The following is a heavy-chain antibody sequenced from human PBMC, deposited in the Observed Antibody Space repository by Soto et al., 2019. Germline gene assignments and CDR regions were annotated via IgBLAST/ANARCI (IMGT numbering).Heavy chain of an antibody. D-gene: IGHD1-1*01. Sequence: EVQLVESGGGLVQPGGSLRLSCAASGFTFNIYEMNWVRQAPGKGLEWVSSISGSGGETYYADSVKGRFTVSRDNAKNSLFLQMNNLRVEDTAVYYCATAPWNNAYCGQGTLVTVSS. CDR2: ISGSGGET. V-gene: IGHV3-48*03. J-gene: IGHJ4*02. CDR1: GFTFNIYE. CDR3: ATAPWNNAY.